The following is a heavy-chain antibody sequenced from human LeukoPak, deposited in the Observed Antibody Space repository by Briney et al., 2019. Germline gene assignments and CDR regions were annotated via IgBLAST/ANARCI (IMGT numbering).Heavy chain of an antibody. Sequence: SETLSLTCTVSGGSISSYYWSWIRQPPGKGLEWIGYIYYSGSTNYNPSLKSRVTISVDTSKNQFSLKLSSVTAADTAVYYCASSVRVSGSSHFDYWGQGTLATVSS. D-gene: IGHD1-26*01. CDR3: ASSVRVSGSSHFDY. CDR2: IYYSGST. V-gene: IGHV4-59*01. CDR1: GGSISSYY. J-gene: IGHJ4*02.